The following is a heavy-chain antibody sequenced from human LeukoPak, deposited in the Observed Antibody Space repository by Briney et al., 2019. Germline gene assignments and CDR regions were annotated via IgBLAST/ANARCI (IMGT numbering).Heavy chain of an antibody. D-gene: IGHD3-22*01. CDR3: ARGRKPYYYDSSGYSGYFDY. CDR1: GGSISNYY. CDR2: KYARGSS. V-gene: IGHV4-4*07. J-gene: IGHJ4*02. Sequence: SETLSLTCTVSGGSISNYYWSWIRQPAGKGLEWIGRKYARGSSNYNPPVQSRVTMSVDTSKNQFSLKLSSVTAADTAVYYCARGRKPYYYDSSGYSGYFDYWGQGTLVTVSS.